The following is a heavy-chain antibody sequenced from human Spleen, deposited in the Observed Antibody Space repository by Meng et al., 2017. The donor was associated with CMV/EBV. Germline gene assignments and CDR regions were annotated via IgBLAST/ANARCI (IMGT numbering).Heavy chain of an antibody. Sequence: GGSLRLSCAASGFTFSSYAMSWVRQAPGRGLEWVSSISGSGGTTYSADSVEGRFIISRDNSENTLWLQMSSLRAEDTAVYYCAKAVCSTTTCSFDSWGQGTLVTVSS. CDR2: ISGSGGTT. CDR1: GFTFSSYA. J-gene: IGHJ4*02. V-gene: IGHV3-23*01. CDR3: AKAVCSTTTCSFDS. D-gene: IGHD2-2*01.